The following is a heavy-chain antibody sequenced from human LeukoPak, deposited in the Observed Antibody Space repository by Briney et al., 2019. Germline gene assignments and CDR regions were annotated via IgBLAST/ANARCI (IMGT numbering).Heavy chain of an antibody. CDR3: AAWRGYDSGSFSGPLDY. D-gene: IGHD3-10*01. V-gene: IGHV3-30-3*01. CDR1: GFTFSRYP. CDR2: VSYDGSIK. Sequence: GGSLRLSCAASGFTFSRYPMHWVRQAPGKGLEWVAVVSYDGSIKSYADSVKGRFTISRDNPRNTPYLQMNSLRGEDTAIYYCAAWRGYDSGSFSGPLDYWGQGTLVLVSS. J-gene: IGHJ4*02.